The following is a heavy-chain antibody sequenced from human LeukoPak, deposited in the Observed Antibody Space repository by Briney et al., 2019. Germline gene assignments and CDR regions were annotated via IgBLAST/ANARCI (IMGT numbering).Heavy chain of an antibody. D-gene: IGHD1-26*01. J-gene: IGHJ5*02. CDR1: GITFSRYG. Sequence: GGSLRLSSVATGITFSRYGMHWVRQAPGKGLEWVAFIWYDGSKTYYGDSVKGRFTISRDNSKNTVYLQMSTLRADDTAVYYCAAPAGAANWLDPWGQGTLVTVSS. V-gene: IGHV3-30*02. CDR3: AAPAGAANWLDP. CDR2: IWYDGSKT.